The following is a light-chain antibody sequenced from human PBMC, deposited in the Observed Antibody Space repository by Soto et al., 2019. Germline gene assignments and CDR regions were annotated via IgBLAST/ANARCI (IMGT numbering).Light chain of an antibody. V-gene: IGLV2-14*01. CDR2: EVS. Sequence: QSALTQPASVSGSPGQSITISCTGTSSDIGDYNYVSWYQQYPGKAPKLMIYEVSHRPSGVSNRFSGSKSGNTASLTISRLQAEDEADYYCSSFTTSSPYVFGTGTKVTVL. CDR3: SSFTTSSPYV. J-gene: IGLJ1*01. CDR1: SSDIGDYNY.